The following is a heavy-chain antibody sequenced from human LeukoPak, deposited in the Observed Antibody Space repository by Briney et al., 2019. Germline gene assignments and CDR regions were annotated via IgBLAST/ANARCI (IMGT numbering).Heavy chain of an antibody. Sequence: GRSLRLSCATSGFTFSRYAMHWVRQAPGKGLEWVALISYDANIGSNKYYADSVKGRFTISRDNSKNTLYLQMNSLRAEDTAVYYCARDGGYDFWSGYYQDYWGQGTLITVSS. D-gene: IGHD3-3*01. CDR3: ARDGGYDFWSGYYQDY. V-gene: IGHV3-30-3*01. CDR2: ISYDANIGSNK. J-gene: IGHJ4*02. CDR1: GFTFSRYA.